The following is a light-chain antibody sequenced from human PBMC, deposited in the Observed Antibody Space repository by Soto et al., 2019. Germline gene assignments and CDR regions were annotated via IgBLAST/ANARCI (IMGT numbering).Light chain of an antibody. CDR3: QYHTDWPPYT. J-gene: IGKJ2*01. CDR2: DSS. Sequence: DIVLTQSPGTLSLSPGDTATLSCKASQTGSTSLSWYQQRPGQAPRLLIYDSSNRVTGIPARFSGNGSGRDFTLTISSLEPEDFAVYYCQYHTDWPPYTFGQGTTLEI. V-gene: IGKV3-11*02. CDR1: QTGSTS.